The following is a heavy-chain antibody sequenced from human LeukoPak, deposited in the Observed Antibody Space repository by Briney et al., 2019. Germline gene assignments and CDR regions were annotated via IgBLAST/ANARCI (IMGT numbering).Heavy chain of an antibody. CDR1: GGSISSYY. CDR3: ARESSGWYKEAFDY. Sequence: SETLSLTCTVSGGSISSYYRSWIRQPPGKGLEWIGYIYYSGSTNYNPSLKSRVTISVDTSKNQFSLKLSSVTAADTAVYYCARESSGWYKEAFDYWGQATLVTVSS. D-gene: IGHD6-19*01. V-gene: IGHV4-59*01. J-gene: IGHJ4*02. CDR2: IYYSGST.